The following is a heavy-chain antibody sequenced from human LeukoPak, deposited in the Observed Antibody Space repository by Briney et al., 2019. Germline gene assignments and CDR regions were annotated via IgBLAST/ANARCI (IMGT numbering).Heavy chain of an antibody. V-gene: IGHV1-18*01. CDR2: ISAYTGHT. CDR3: ARRWLQEHWFDP. J-gene: IGHJ5*02. CDR1: GYTFTSYG. D-gene: IGHD5-24*01. Sequence: GASVKVSCKASGYTFTSYGISWVRQAPGQGLEWMGWISAYTGHTIYAQRLQGRVTMTTDTSTNTAYMELRSLRSDDTAVYYCARRWLQEHWFDPWGQGTLVTVSS.